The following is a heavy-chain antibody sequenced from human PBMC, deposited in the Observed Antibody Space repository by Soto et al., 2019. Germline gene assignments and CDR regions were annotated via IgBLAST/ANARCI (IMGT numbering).Heavy chain of an antibody. CDR2: ISYDGSNK. J-gene: IGHJ6*02. D-gene: IGHD3-22*01. CDR3: ARGRVGRDDSSGYYYYYYYGMDV. V-gene: IGHV3-30-3*01. CDR1: GFTFSSYA. Sequence: PGGSLRLSCAASGFTFSSYAMHWVRQAPGKGLEWVAVISYDGSNKYYADSVKGRFTISRDNSKNTLYLQMNSLRAEDTAVYYCARGRVGRDDSSGYYYYYYYGMDVWGQGTTVTVSS.